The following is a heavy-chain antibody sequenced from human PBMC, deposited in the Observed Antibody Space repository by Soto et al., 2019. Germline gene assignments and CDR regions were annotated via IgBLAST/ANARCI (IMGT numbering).Heavy chain of an antibody. CDR1: GGTVSSYA. D-gene: IGHD2-2*01. CDR2: IIPISDTT. V-gene: IGHV1-69*01. CDR3: ARSQGSSTSLEIYYYYYYGMDV. Sequence: QVQLVQYGAEVKKPGSSVKVSCKASGGTVSSYAISWVRQAPGQGLEWMGGIIPISDTTNYAQKFQGRVTITADESTSTAYMELSSLRSEDTSVYYCARSQGSSTSLEIYYYYYYGMDVWGQGTTVTVSS. J-gene: IGHJ6*02.